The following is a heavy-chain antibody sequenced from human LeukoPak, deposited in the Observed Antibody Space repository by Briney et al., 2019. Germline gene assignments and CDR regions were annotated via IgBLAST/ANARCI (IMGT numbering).Heavy chain of an antibody. CDR2: IYYSGST. V-gene: IGHV4-39*01. CDR3: ARRAAKRGTAFDY. D-gene: IGHD7-27*01. J-gene: IGHJ4*02. Sequence: SEALSLTCTVSGGSISSSSYYWGWIRQPPGKGLEWIGSIYYSGSTYYNPSLKSRVTISVDTSKNQFSLKLSSVTAADTAVYYCARRAAKRGTAFDYWGQGTLVTVSS. CDR1: GGSISSSSYY.